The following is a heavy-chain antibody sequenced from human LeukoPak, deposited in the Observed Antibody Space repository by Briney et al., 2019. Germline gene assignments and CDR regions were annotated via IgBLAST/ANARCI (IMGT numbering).Heavy chain of an antibody. CDR2: IYPGDSDT. CDR3: ARLTMVRGVIITNPYYFDY. V-gene: IGHV5-51*01. CDR1: GYSFTSYW. Sequence: GESLKISCKGSGYSFTSYWIGWVRQLPGKGLEWMGIIYPGDSDTRYSPSFQGQVTISADKSISTAYLQWSSLKASDTAMYYCARLTMVRGVIITNPYYFDYWSQGTLVTVSS. D-gene: IGHD3-10*01. J-gene: IGHJ4*02.